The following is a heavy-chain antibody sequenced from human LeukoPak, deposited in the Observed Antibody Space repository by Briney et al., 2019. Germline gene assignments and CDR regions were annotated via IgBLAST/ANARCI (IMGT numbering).Heavy chain of an antibody. CDR1: GFTFSSYS. J-gene: IGHJ6*02. CDR3: ARDNRVWSPPLSTYYGMDV. V-gene: IGHV3-21*01. D-gene: IGHD2-2*01. CDR2: ISSSSSYI. Sequence: GRSLRLSCAASGFTFSSYSMNWVRQAPGKGLEWVSSISSSSSYIYYADSVKGRFTISRDNAKNSLYLQMNSLRAEDTAVYYCARDNRVWSPPLSTYYGMDVWGQGTTVTVSS.